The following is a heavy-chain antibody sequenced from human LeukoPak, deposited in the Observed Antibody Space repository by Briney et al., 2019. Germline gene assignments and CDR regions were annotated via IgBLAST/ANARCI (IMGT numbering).Heavy chain of an antibody. V-gene: IGHV3-30*02. J-gene: IGHJ5*02. CDR3: ARARRSGGITMVRGVKDRGWFDP. CDR2: IRYDGSNK. CDR1: GFTFSSYG. D-gene: IGHD3-10*01. Sequence: GGSLRLSCAASGFTFSSYGMHWVRQAPGKGLEWVAFIRYDGSNKYYADSVKGRFTISRDNSKNTLYLQMNSLRAEDTAVYYCARARRSGGITMVRGVKDRGWFDPWGQGTLVTVSS.